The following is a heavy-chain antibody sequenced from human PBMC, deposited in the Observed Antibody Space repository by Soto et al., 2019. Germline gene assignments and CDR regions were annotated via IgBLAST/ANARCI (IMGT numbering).Heavy chain of an antibody. J-gene: IGHJ4*02. CDR3: ARVRLGGLSFDY. D-gene: IGHD3-16*02. Sequence: QVQLVQSGAEVKKPGASMKVSCKASGYTFTTYGISWVRQAPGQGLEWMGWISAYNGNTNYAQKFEGRVTMTTDTSTTTAYMEVRSLRSDDTAVYYCARVRLGGLSFDYWGQGTLVIVSS. CDR2: ISAYNGNT. CDR1: GYTFTTYG. V-gene: IGHV1-18*04.